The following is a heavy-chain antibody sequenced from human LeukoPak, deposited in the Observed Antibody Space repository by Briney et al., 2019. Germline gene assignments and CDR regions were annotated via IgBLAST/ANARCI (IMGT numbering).Heavy chain of an antibody. V-gene: IGHV4-34*01. CDR2: INHSGST. Sequence: SETLSLTCAVYGGSFSGYYWSWIRQPPGKGLEWIGEINHSGSTNYNPSLKSRVTISVDTPKNQFSLKLSSVTAADTAVYYCARAYYYYYMDVWGKGTTVTVSS. CDR3: ARAYYYYYMDV. J-gene: IGHJ6*03. CDR1: GGSFSGYY.